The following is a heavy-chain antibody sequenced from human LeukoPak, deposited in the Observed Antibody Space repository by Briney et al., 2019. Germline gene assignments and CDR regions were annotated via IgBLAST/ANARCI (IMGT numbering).Heavy chain of an antibody. J-gene: IGHJ4*02. CDR3: ATGLQTN. V-gene: IGHV3-48*04. D-gene: IGHD5-24*01. Sequence: GGSLRLSCEASGIIFSSYSMNWVRQAPGKGLDWVSYISNSGSTIYYADSVKGRFTISRDNTKNSLYLQMNSLGAEDTAVYYCATGLQTNWGQGTLVTVSS. CDR2: ISNSGSTI. CDR1: GIIFSSYS.